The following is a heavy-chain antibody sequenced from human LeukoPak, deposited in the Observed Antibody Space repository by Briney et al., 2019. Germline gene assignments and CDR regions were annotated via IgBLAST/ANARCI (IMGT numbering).Heavy chain of an antibody. CDR3: EATRFPRDH. V-gene: IGHV3-7*01. J-gene: IGHJ4*02. CDR2: IKQDGSDK. D-gene: IGHD3-16*01. Sequence: GGSLRLSCVGSGFTFEKNWMTWVRQPPGKGLEWVANIKQDGSDKYYVDSVKGRFSISRDNAKNTLFLHVNNLRVEDTAVYYCEATRFPRDHWGQGLLVTVSS. CDR1: GFTFEKNW.